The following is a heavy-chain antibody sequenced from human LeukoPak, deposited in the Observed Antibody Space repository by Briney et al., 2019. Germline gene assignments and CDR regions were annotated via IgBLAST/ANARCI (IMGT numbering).Heavy chain of an antibody. V-gene: IGHV3-49*04. D-gene: IGHD2-15*01. CDR2: IRSKAYGGTT. J-gene: IGHJ3*02. CDR1: GFTFGDYA. CDR3: TTWWRDDASDI. Sequence: TGGSLRLSCTASGFTFGDYAMSWVRQAPGKGLEWVGFIRSKAYGGTTEYAASVKGRFTISRDDSKSIAYLQMNSLKTEDTAVYYCTTWWRDDASDIWGRGTMVTVSS.